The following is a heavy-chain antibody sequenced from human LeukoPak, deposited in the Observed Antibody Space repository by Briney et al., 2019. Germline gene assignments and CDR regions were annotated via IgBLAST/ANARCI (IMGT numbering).Heavy chain of an antibody. V-gene: IGHV3-23*01. D-gene: IGHD1-26*01. CDR3: ARDSGSYLQPTDF. CDR1: GFTFSTYA. CDR2: IGGRGDST. J-gene: IGHJ4*01. Sequence: AESLTLSCAVSGFTFSTYAMTWARQAPEKGLEWVSSIGGRGDSTYYADSVTGRLTVSRDNSRNTLYLQMNSLRADDTALYHCARDSGSYLQPTDFWGHGTLVTVSS.